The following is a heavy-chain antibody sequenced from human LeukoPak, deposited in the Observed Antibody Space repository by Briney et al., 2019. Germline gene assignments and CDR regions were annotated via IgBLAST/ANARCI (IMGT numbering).Heavy chain of an antibody. D-gene: IGHD3-10*01. V-gene: IGHV3-23*01. J-gene: IGHJ4*02. CDR1: GFTFNSYG. CDR2: ISGSGGST. CDR3: AKDRIGELWFGELNC. Sequence: GGCLRLSCAASGFTFNSYGMHWVRQAPGKGLEWVSAISGSGGSTYYADSVKGRFTISRDNFKNTLYLQMNSLRAEDTAVYYCAKDRIGELWFGELNCWGQGTLVTVSS.